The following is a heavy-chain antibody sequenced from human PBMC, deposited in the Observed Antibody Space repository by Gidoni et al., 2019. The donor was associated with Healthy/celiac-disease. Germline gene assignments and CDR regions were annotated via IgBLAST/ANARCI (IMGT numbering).Heavy chain of an antibody. CDR1: GGTFSSYA. CDR2: IIPIFGTA. D-gene: IGHD2-2*01. J-gene: IGHJ5*02. V-gene: IGHV1-69*01. CDR3: ARDSCGWEYCSSTSSLNWFDP. Sequence: QVQLVQSGAEVKKPGSSVKVSCKASGGTFSSYAISWVRQAPGQGLEWMGGIIPIFGTANYAQKFQGRVTITADESTSTAYMELSSLRSEDTAVYYCARDSCGWEYCSSTSSLNWFDPWGQGTLVTVSS.